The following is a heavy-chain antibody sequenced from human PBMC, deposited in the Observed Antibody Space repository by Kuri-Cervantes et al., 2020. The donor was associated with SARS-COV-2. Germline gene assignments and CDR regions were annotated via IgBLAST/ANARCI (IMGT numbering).Heavy chain of an antibody. Sequence: GESLKISCAASGFTFSDYYMSWIRQAPGKGLEWVSYISSSGSTIYYADSVKGRFTISRDNAKNSLYLQMNSLRAEDTALYYCAKDLTIFGVEYWYFDLWGRGTLVTVSS. CDR2: ISSSGSTI. D-gene: IGHD3-3*01. J-gene: IGHJ2*01. CDR1: GFTFSDYY. CDR3: AKDLTIFGVEYWYFDL. V-gene: IGHV3-11*01.